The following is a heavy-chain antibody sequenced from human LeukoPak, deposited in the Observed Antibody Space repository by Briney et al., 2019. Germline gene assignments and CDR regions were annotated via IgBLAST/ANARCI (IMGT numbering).Heavy chain of an antibody. Sequence: SETLSLTCTVSGGSISSGGYYWSWIRQHPGKGLEWIGYIYYSGSTYYTPSLKSRVTISVDTSKNQFSLKLSSVTAADTAVYYCATNYYDSSGYGYYFDYWGQGTLVTVSS. D-gene: IGHD3-22*01. CDR2: IYYSGST. CDR3: ATNYYDSSGYGYYFDY. J-gene: IGHJ4*02. V-gene: IGHV4-31*03. CDR1: GGSISSGGYY.